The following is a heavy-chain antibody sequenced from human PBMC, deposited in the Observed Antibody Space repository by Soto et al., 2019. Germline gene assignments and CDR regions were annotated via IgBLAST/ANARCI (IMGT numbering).Heavy chain of an antibody. Sequence: GGSLRLSCAASGFTFSSFPMHWVRQAPGKGLERVALISYDGSNKYYADSVKGRFTISRDNSKNTLYLQMNSLRAEDTALYYWARDGGVSGWLWGVDYWGQGTPVTVSS. CDR1: GFTFSSFP. CDR2: ISYDGSNK. D-gene: IGHD6-19*01. CDR3: ARDGGVSGWLWGVDY. J-gene: IGHJ4*02. V-gene: IGHV3-30-3*01.